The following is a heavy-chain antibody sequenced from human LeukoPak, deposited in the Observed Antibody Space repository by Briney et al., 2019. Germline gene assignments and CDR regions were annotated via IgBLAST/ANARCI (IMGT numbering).Heavy chain of an antibody. Sequence: PSRTLSLTCTVSGGSISSGDYYWSWIRQPPGKGLEWIGYIYYSGSTYYNPSLKSRVTISVDTSKNQFSLKLSSVTAADTAVYYCARTYCSSTSCYTFDYWGQGTLVTVSS. J-gene: IGHJ4*02. V-gene: IGHV4-30-4*08. CDR2: IYYSGST. CDR3: ARTYCSSTSCYTFDY. CDR1: GGSISSGDYY. D-gene: IGHD2-2*02.